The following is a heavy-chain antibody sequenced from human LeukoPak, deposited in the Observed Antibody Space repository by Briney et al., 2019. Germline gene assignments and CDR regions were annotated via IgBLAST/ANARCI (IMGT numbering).Heavy chain of an antibody. V-gene: IGHV3-33*01. J-gene: IGHJ6*02. CDR3: ARRPPGVRATNYYYGMDV. CDR2: IWYDGTNE. CDR1: GFTFSTYG. Sequence: GGSLRLSCEASGFTFSTYGMHWVRQAPGKGLEWVAVIWYDGTNEYYADSVKGRFTISRDNSKNTLYLQMNSLKASDTAMYYCARRPPGVRATNYYYGMDVWGQGTTVTVSS. D-gene: IGHD3-10*01.